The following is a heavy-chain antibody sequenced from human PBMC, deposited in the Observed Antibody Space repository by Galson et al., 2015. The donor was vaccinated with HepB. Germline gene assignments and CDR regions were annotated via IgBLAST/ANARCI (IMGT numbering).Heavy chain of an antibody. V-gene: IGHV4-59*01. J-gene: IGHJ4*02. CDR1: GDSTIPSY. Sequence: SETLSLTCTVSGDSTIPSYWTWIRQPPGKGLQWIGHIYYDGTTNYSPSLKSRVVLSVDTSENQFSLSLASVTAADTAVYFCARRSNYGDYFDFWGPGTLVSVSS. CDR3: ARRSNYGDYFDF. CDR2: IYYDGTT. D-gene: IGHD4-17*01.